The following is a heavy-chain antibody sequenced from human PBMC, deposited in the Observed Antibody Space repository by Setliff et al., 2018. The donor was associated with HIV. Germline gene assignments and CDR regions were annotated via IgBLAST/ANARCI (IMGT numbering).Heavy chain of an antibody. J-gene: IGHJ6*04. Sequence: TFSGYDMHWVRQATGKGLEWVSAIGTTGDTYYSGSVKGRCTISRENAKNSLYLQMNSLRAGDTAVYYCARVGGSGSSSDGMDVWGKGTTVTVSS. CDR2: IGTTGDT. D-gene: IGHD3-10*01. V-gene: IGHV3-13*01. CDR1: TFSGYD. CDR3: ARVGGSGSSSDGMDV.